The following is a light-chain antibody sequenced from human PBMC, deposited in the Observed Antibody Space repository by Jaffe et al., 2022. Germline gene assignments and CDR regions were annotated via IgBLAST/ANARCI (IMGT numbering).Light chain of an antibody. Sequence: QSALTQPASVSGSPGQSITISCTGTSSDVGGYNYVSWYQHHPGKAPRLMIYDVSNRPSGVSDRFSGSKSGNTASLTISGLQAEDEADYYCSSYRSSSFRYVFGSGTKVTVL. CDR3: SSYRSSSFRYV. V-gene: IGLV2-14*01. CDR1: SSDVGGYNY. CDR2: DVS. J-gene: IGLJ1*01.